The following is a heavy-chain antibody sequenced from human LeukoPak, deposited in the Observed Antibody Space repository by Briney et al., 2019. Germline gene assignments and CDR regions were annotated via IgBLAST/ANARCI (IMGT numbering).Heavy chain of an antibody. CDR2: IRTKTNNFAT. CDR3: TRLLDYNGYYYGAFDY. CDR1: GFTFSASA. Sequence: GGSLRLSCAASGFTFSASAMHWVRQASGKGLELVGRIRTKTNNFATAYAASVKGRFTVSRDDSKNTAYLQMNSLKTEDTAVYYCTRLLDYNGYYYGAFDYWGQGTLVTVSS. J-gene: IGHJ4*02. D-gene: IGHD3-22*01. V-gene: IGHV3-73*01.